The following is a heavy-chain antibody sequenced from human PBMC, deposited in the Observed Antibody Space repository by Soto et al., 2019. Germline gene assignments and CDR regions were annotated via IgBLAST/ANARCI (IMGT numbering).Heavy chain of an antibody. CDR1: GFTFSSYG. J-gene: IGHJ4*02. CDR3: AKDISASGSWSDY. D-gene: IGHD3-10*01. V-gene: IGHV3-30*18. Sequence: QVQLVESGGGVVQPGRSLRLSCEASGFTFSSYGMHWVRQAPGKGLEWVAFISYDGSNEYYADSVRGRFAISRDNSRNSLSLPLTTLRGEDTAVYYCAKDISASGSWSDYWGQGSLVTVSS. CDR2: ISYDGSNE.